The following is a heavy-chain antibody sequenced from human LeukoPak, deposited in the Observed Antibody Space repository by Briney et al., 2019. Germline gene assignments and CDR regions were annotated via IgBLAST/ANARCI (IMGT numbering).Heavy chain of an antibody. V-gene: IGHV3-7*01. D-gene: IGHD5-12*01. J-gene: IGHJ4*02. CDR3: ARRSVHIVATIRYFDC. CDR2: IKQDGSEK. CDR1: GFTFSSYW. Sequence: PGGSLRLSCAASGFTFSSYWMSWVRQAPGKGLEWVANIKQDGSEKYYVDSAKGRFTISRDNAKNSLYLQMNSLRAEDTAVYYCARRSVHIVATIRYFDCWGQGTLVTVSS.